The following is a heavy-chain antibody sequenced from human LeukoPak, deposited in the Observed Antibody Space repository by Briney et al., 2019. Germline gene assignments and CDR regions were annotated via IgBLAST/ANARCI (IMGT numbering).Heavy chain of an antibody. V-gene: IGHV1-69*13. CDR1: GYTFTSYG. CDR2: IIPIFGTA. Sequence: SVKVSCKASGYTFTSYGISWVRQAPGQGLEWMGGIIPIFGTANYAQKFQGRVTITADESTSTAYMELSSLRSEDTAVYCCARASAGASRFIGGVFDYWGQGTLVTVSS. CDR3: ARASAGASRFIGGVFDY. J-gene: IGHJ4*02. D-gene: IGHD6-13*01.